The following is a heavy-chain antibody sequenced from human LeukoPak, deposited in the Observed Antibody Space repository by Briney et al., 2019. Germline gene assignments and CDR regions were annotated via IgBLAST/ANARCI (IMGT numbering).Heavy chain of an antibody. CDR1: GYTFTNFG. CDR3: ARASRAGAEVAAFEF. Sequence: ASVRVSCKASGYTFTNFGITWVRQAPGQGLEWMGWISAYNGKTNYAQNVQGRVTMTTDASTSTAYMDLRSLGSDDAAVYYCARASRAGAEVAAFEFWGQGTMVTVSS. CDR2: ISAYNGKT. J-gene: IGHJ3*01. D-gene: IGHD5-12*01. V-gene: IGHV1-18*01.